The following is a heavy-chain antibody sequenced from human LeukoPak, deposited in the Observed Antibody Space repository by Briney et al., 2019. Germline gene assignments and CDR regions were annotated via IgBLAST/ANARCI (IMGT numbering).Heavy chain of an antibody. J-gene: IGHJ3*02. CDR2: IYHSGST. Sequence: PSETLSLTCTVPGGSISSGGYYWSWIRQPPGKGLEWIGYIYHSGSTYYNPSLKSRVTISVDRSKNQFSLKLSSVTAADTAVYYCARWTTVTTLDAFDIWDQGTMVTVSS. D-gene: IGHD4-17*01. CDR3: ARWTTVTTLDAFDI. V-gene: IGHV4-30-2*01. CDR1: GGSISSGGYY.